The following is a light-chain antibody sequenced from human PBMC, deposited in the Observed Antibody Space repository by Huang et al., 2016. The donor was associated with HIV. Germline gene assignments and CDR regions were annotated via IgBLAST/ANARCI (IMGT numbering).Light chain of an antibody. J-gene: IGKJ1*01. Sequence: DIQMTQSPSILSASVGDRVTITCRASQTVHSWLAWYQQRPGKAPKLLLYKASKLESGVSSNFSGSGSGAEYTLTISSLQTDDFATYYCQQYKTYPWSFGQGTTVDI. CDR1: QTVHSW. CDR3: QQYKTYPWS. V-gene: IGKV1-5*03. CDR2: KAS.